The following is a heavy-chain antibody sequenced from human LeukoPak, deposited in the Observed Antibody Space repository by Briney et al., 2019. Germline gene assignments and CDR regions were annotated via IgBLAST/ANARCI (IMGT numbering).Heavy chain of an antibody. D-gene: IGHD3-3*01. J-gene: IGHJ6*03. V-gene: IGHV1-8*03. CDR2: MNPNSGNT. Sequence: ASVKVSCKASGYTFTSYDINWVRQATGQGLEWMGWMNPNSGNTGYAQKFQGRVTITRNTSISTAYMELSSLRSEDTAVYYCARISYEFWSGYPYYYYYYYMDVWGKGTTVTVSS. CDR1: GYTFTSYD. CDR3: ARISYEFWSGYPYYYYYYYMDV.